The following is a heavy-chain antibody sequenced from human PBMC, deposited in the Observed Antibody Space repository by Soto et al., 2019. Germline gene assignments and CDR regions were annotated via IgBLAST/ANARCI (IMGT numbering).Heavy chain of an antibody. J-gene: IGHJ4*02. D-gene: IGHD3-3*01. V-gene: IGHV5-51*01. CDR1: GYNFAGYW. CDR2: IYPSDSDT. CDR3: ARGGVSTRTFDY. Sequence: GESLKIYCQGAGYNFAGYWIAWVRQMPGKGLELMGIIYPSDSDTRYRPSFQGQVTISADKSISSAYLQWSSLRASDTAMYYCARGGVSTRTFDYWGQGTPVTVSS.